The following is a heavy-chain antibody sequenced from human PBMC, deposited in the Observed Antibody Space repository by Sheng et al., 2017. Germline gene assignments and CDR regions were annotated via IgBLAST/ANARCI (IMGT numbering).Heavy chain of an antibody. Sequence: QVQLVQSGAEVKKPGSSVKVSCKASGGTFSSYTISWVRQAPGQGLEWMGRIIPILGIANYAQKFQGRVTITADKSTSTAYMELSSLRSEDTAVYYCAREGSGWELLPFDYWGQGTLVTVSS. J-gene: IGHJ4*02. D-gene: IGHD1-26*01. CDR2: IIPILGIA. CDR1: GGTFSSYT. CDR3: AREGSGWELLPFDY. V-gene: IGHV1-69*08.